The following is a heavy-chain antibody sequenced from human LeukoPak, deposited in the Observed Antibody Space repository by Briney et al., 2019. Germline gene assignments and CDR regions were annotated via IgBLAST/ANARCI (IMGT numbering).Heavy chain of an antibody. CDR2: IIPILGIA. Sequence: RASVKVSCKASGGTFSSYAISWVRQAPGQGLEWMGRIIPILGIANYAQKFQGRVTITADKSTSTAYMELSSLRSKDTAVYYCARGTTTGYFDYWGQGTLVTVSS. J-gene: IGHJ4*02. CDR1: GGTFSSYA. D-gene: IGHD1/OR15-1a*01. CDR3: ARGTTTGYFDY. V-gene: IGHV1-69*04.